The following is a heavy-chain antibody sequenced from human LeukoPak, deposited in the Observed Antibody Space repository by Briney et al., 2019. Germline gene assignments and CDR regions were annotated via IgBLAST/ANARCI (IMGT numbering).Heavy chain of an antibody. V-gene: IGHV3-20*04. CDR1: GFAFEDYG. J-gene: IGHJ3*02. Sequence: GGSLRLSCAASGFAFEDYGLSWVRQVPGKGLEWLSGINWNANSIRYVDSVRGRFAISRENAKKSLYLQMNSLRAEDTALYYCARRRNGTTGDGFDIWGQGTMVTVSS. CDR2: INWNANSI. CDR3: ARRRNGTTGDGFDI. D-gene: IGHD2-8*01.